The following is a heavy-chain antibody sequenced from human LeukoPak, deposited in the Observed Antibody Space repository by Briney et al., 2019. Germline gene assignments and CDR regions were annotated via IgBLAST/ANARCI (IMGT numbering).Heavy chain of an antibody. CDR2: INHSGST. Sequence: PSETLSLTCAVYGGSFSGYYWSWIRQPPGKGLEWIGEINHSGSTNYNPSLKSRVTISVDTSKNQFSLKLSSVTAADTAVYYCARSALVVVPAAICAFDIWGQGTMVTVSS. CDR3: ARSALVVVPAAICAFDI. V-gene: IGHV4-34*01. D-gene: IGHD2-2*01. CDR1: GGSFSGYY. J-gene: IGHJ3*02.